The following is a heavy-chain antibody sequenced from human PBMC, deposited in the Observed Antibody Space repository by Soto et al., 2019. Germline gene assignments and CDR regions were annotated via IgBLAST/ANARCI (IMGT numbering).Heavy chain of an antibody. CDR1: GFAFSSYG. CDR3: ARSGDFDYYYAMDV. D-gene: IGHD4-17*01. V-gene: IGHV3-33*01. J-gene: IGHJ6*02. Sequence: QVQLVESGGGVVQPGRSLRLSCAASGFAFSSYGMHWVRQAPGKGPELVAVIWYDGSNKYYADSVRGRFTISRDNSKSTLYLHMNRLRAEDTALYYFARSGDFDYYYAMDVWGHGTTVTVSS. CDR2: IWYDGSNK.